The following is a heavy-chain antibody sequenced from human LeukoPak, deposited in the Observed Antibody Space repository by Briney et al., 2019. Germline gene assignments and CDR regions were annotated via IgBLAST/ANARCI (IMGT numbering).Heavy chain of an antibody. Sequence: GGSLRLSCAASGFTFSDYIINWVRQAPGKGLEWVSSISSASSYIHYADSVRGRFTISRDNAENSLYLQMDSLRAEDTAVYYCARGSGITGAQKYDALDMWGQGTMVTVSS. V-gene: IGHV3-21*01. CDR2: ISSASSYI. D-gene: IGHD3-10*01. J-gene: IGHJ3*02. CDR1: GFTFSDYI. CDR3: ARGSGITGAQKYDALDM.